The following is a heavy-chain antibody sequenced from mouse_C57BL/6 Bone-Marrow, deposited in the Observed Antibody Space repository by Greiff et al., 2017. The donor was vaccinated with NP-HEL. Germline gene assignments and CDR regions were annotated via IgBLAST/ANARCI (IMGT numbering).Heavy chain of an antibody. CDR2: SRNKANDYTT. V-gene: IGHV7-1*01. CDR1: GFTFSDFY. CDR3: ARDARGEGLDY. J-gene: IGHJ2*01. Sequence: EVLLVESGGGLVQSGRSLRLSCATSGFTFSDFYMEWVRQAPGKGLEWIAASRNKANDYTTEYSASVKDRFIVSRDISQSILYLQMNALRAEDTAMYYCARDARGEGLDYWGQGTTLTVSS.